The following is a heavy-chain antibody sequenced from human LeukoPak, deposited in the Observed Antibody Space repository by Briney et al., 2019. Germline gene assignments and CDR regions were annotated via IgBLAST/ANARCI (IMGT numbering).Heavy chain of an antibody. CDR3: AGRVTTGWYFDL. J-gene: IGHJ2*01. Sequence: GGSLRLSCAASGFTFSSYSMNWVRQAPGKGLEWVSSISSSSSYIYYADSVKGRFTISRDSAKNSLYLQMNSLRAEDTAVYYCAGRVTTGWYFDLWGRGTLVTVSS. V-gene: IGHV3-21*01. D-gene: IGHD4-17*01. CDR1: GFTFSSYS. CDR2: ISSSSSYI.